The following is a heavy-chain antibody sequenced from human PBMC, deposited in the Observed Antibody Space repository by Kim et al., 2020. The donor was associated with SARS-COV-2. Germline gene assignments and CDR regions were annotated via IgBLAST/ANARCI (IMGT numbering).Heavy chain of an antibody. J-gene: IGHJ4*02. CDR1: GFTFSNYA. Sequence: GGSLRLSCAASGFTFSNYAMSWVRQAPGKGLEWVAAITASGGDAYHADSVKGRFTISRDNSRNTLYLQMNSLRAEDTAIYYCAKGSSSGRPYYFDYWGQG. V-gene: IGHV3-23*01. CDR2: ITASGGDA. CDR3: AKGSSSGRPYYFDY. D-gene: IGHD3-10*01.